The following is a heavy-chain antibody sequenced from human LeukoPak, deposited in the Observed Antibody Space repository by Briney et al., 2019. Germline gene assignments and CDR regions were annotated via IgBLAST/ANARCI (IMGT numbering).Heavy chain of an antibody. CDR1: AFTFSTYA. CDR3: ARDLHGSPDW. J-gene: IGHJ4*02. D-gene: IGHD2-2*03. CDR2: ISYDGSKK. V-gene: IGHV3-30*03. Sequence: PGGSLRLSCAASAFTFSTYAMHWVRQAPGKGLEWVAVISYDGSKKYYADSVKGRFTISRDNSKNTLYLQMNSLRAEDTAVYYCARDLHGSPDWWGQGTLVTVSS.